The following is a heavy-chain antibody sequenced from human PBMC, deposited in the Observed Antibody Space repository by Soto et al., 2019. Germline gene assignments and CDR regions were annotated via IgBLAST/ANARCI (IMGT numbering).Heavy chain of an antibody. CDR1: GYTFTGYY. V-gene: IGHV1-2*02. CDR2: INPNSGGT. CDR3: AXDLSGPAGRPYYYYGMDV. Sequence: GAAVKVSCKASGYTFTGYYMHWVRQAPGQGLEWMGWINPNSGGTNYAQKFQGRVTMTRDTSISTAYMELSRLRSDDTAVYYCAXDLSGPAGRPYYYYGMDVWGQGTTVTVS. D-gene: IGHD2-2*01. J-gene: IGHJ6*02.